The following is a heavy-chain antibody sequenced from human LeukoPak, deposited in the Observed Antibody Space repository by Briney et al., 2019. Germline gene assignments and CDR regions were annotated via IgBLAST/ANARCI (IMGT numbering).Heavy chain of an antibody. CDR2: ISSSGSTI. Sequence: GGSLRLSCAASGFTFSSYEMNWVRQAPGKGLEGVSYISSSGSTIYYADSVKGRFTISRDNAKNSLYLQMNSLRAEDTAVYYCARDGVGSSSWTPNWFDPWGQGTLVTVSS. V-gene: IGHV3-48*03. CDR1: GFTFSSYE. D-gene: IGHD6-13*01. J-gene: IGHJ5*02. CDR3: ARDGVGSSSWTPNWFDP.